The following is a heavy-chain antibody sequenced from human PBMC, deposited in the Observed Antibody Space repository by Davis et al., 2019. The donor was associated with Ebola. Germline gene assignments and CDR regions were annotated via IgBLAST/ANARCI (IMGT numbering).Heavy chain of an antibody. D-gene: IGHD3-10*01. CDR3: ARDRGGDYSFDY. J-gene: IGHJ4*02. CDR1: GYTFTSYG. V-gene: IGHV1-3*01. Sequence: AASVKVSCKASGYTFTSYGISWVRQAPGQRLEWMGWINAGNGNTKYSQKFQGRATITRDTSASTAYMELSSLRSEDTSVYYCARDRGGDYSFDYWGQGTLVTVSS. CDR2: INAGNGNT.